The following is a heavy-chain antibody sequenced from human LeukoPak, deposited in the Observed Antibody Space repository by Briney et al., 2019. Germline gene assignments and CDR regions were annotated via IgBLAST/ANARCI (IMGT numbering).Heavy chain of an antibody. J-gene: IGHJ3*02. CDR1: RFTFSSYG. V-gene: IGHV3-33*06. CDR2: IWYDGSNK. Sequence: PGGSLRLSCAASRFTFSSYGMHWVRQAPGKGLEWVAVIWYDGSNKYYADSVKGRFTISRDNSKNTLYLQMNSLRAEDTAVYYCAKGSREVVVAATLEGDALDIWGQGTMVTVSS. CDR3: AKGSREVVVAATLEGDALDI. D-gene: IGHD2-15*01.